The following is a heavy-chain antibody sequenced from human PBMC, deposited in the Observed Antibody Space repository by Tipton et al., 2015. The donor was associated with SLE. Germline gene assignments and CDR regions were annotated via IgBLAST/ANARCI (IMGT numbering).Heavy chain of an antibody. CDR2: ISAYNGNT. Sequence: QLVQSGAEVKKPGASVKVSCKASGYTFISYGISWVRQAPGQGLEWMGWISAYNGNTNYAQNLQGRVTVTTDTSTSTAYMELRSLRSDDTAMYYCARISWRCGGDCPRWFDPWGQGTQVSVSS. J-gene: IGHJ5*02. CDR1: GYTFISYG. V-gene: IGHV1-18*01. D-gene: IGHD2-21*01. CDR3: ARISWRCGGDCPRWFDP.